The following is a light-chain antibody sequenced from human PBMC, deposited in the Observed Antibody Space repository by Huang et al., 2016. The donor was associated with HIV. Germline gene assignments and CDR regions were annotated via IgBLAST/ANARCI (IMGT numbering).Light chain of an antibody. V-gene: IGKV3-20*01. J-gene: IGKJ3*01. CDR2: GAS. CDR1: QSISSSS. CDR3: HQYGSPPFT. Sequence: EIVLTQSPGTLSLSPGEGATLSCRASQSISSSSLAWYLQKPGQAPTLLIHGASTRATDIPDRFSGSGSGTDFTLTISRLEPEDFAVYYCHQYGSPPFTFGPGTKVDIK.